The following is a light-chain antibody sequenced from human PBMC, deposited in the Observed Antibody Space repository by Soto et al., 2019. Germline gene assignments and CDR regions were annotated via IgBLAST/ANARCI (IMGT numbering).Light chain of an antibody. J-gene: IGKJ1*01. CDR1: QSVCNNY. CDR3: QQYGRSVT. Sequence: EIVLTQCPGTLSVSAGERASLSCRASQSVCNNYFGWQQQLPRAPPRLIIYASSNSVNGTPDIFSGSASATFFPITISRLEPDDFAVYYRQQYGRSVTFGQGTQVDIK. CDR2: ASS. V-gene: IGKV3-20*01.